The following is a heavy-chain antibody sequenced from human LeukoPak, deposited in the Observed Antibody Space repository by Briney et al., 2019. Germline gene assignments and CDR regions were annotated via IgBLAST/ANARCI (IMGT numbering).Heavy chain of an antibody. J-gene: IGHJ6*03. CDR3: ARGGVEDCYYYMDV. Sequence: GASVKVSCKASGGTFSSYAISWVRQAPGQGLEWMGGIIPIFGTANYAQKFQGRVTITADESTSTAYMELSSLRSEDTAVYYCARGGVEDCYYYMDVWGKGTTVTVSS. CDR1: GGTFSSYA. D-gene: IGHD3-16*01. CDR2: IIPIFGTA. V-gene: IGHV1-69*13.